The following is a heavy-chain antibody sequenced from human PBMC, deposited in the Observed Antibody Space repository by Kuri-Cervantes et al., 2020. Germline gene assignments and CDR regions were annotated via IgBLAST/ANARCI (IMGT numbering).Heavy chain of an antibody. Sequence: ETLSLTCAASGFTFSNSDMNWVRQAPGKGLEWVSAISGSGGSTYYADSVKGRFTISRDNSKNTLYLQMNSLRAEDTAVYYCAKGEYYYDSSGYYFSYFQHWGQGTLVTVSS. D-gene: IGHD3-22*01. CDR2: ISGSGGST. CDR3: AKGEYYYDSSGYYFSYFQH. CDR1: GFTFSNSD. J-gene: IGHJ1*01. V-gene: IGHV3-23*01.